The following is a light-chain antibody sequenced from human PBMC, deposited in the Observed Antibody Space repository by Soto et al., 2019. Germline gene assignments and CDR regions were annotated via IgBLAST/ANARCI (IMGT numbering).Light chain of an antibody. Sequence: DIVMTQSPLSLPVTPGEPASISCRSSQSLLYSNGYNYLDWYLQKPGQSPQLLIYLGSNRASGVPARFSGSGSGTDFTLKISRVEADDVGVYYCMQPLQTPKTFGQGTKLEIK. CDR2: LGS. J-gene: IGKJ2*01. V-gene: IGKV2-28*01. CDR1: QSLLYSNGYNY. CDR3: MQPLQTPKT.